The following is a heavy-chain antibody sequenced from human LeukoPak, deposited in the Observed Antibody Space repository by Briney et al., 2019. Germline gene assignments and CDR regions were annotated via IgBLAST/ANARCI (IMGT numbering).Heavy chain of an antibody. Sequence: SVKVSCKASGGTFSSYAISWVRQAPGQGLEWMGGIIPIFGTANYAQKFQGRVTITTDESTSTAYMELSSLRSEDTAVYYCARDRSSSSWYSDFDYWGQGTLVTVSS. CDR2: IIPIFGTA. CDR1: GGTFSSYA. D-gene: IGHD6-13*01. CDR3: ARDRSSSSWYSDFDY. J-gene: IGHJ4*02. V-gene: IGHV1-69*05.